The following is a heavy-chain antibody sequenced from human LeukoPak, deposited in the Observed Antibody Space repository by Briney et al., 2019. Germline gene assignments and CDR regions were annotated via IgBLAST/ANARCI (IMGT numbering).Heavy chain of an antibody. CDR2: LSGSGAGT. CDR1: GFTFTSYW. J-gene: IGHJ4*02. CDR3: AKAELGVDTFFDY. V-gene: IGHV3-23*01. Sequence: GGSLRLSCAASGFTFTSYWMTWVRQAPGRGLEWVATLSGSGAGTYYSDSVQGRFTISRDNSKRTLFLQMNSLRAEDTAFYYCAKAELGVDTFFDYWGQGTLVTVSS. D-gene: IGHD3-3*01.